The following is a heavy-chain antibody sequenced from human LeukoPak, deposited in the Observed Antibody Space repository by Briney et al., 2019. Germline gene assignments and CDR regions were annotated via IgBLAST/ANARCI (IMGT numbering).Heavy chain of an antibody. Sequence: GGSLRLSCAASGFTFSSYSMNWVRQAPGKGLEWVSSISSSSSYIYYADSVKGRFTISRDNAKNSLYLQMNSLRAEDTAVYYCARGYCSSTSCLPYYFDYWGQGTLVTVSS. V-gene: IGHV3-21*01. CDR2: ISSSSSYI. J-gene: IGHJ4*02. CDR3: ARGYCSSTSCLPYYFDY. CDR1: GFTFSSYS. D-gene: IGHD2-2*01.